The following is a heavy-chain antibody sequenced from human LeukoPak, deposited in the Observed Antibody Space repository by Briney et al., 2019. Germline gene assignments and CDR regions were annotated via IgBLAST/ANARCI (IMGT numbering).Heavy chain of an antibody. V-gene: IGHV3-53*04. Sequence: GGSPRLSCAASGFTVSSNYMSWVRQAPGKGLEWVSVIYSGGSTYYADSVKGRFTISRHNSKNTLYLQMNSLRAEDTAVYYCARFYGDYFDYWGQGTLVTVSS. D-gene: IGHD4-17*01. CDR3: ARFYGDYFDY. CDR1: GFTVSSNY. J-gene: IGHJ4*02. CDR2: IYSGGST.